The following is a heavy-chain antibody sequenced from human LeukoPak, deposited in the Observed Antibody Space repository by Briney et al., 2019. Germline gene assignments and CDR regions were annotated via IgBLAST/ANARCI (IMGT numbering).Heavy chain of an antibody. CDR1: GFTFSNYD. D-gene: IGHD3-3*01. CDR2: VSYDGSDK. CDR3: ARYRRGPDF. J-gene: IGHJ4*02. Sequence: PGGSLRLSCAASGFTFSNYDMYWVRQAPGRGLDWVAVVSYDGSDKYYADSVKGRFTISRDNSKNTLYLQMTGLRVEDTAVYYCARYRRGPDFWGQGALVTVSS. V-gene: IGHV3-33*05.